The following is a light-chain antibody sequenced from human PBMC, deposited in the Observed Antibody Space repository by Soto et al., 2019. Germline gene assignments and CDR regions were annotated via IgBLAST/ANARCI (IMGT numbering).Light chain of an antibody. V-gene: IGKV3-15*01. CDR2: GAS. CDR1: QSVSRN. J-gene: IGKJ3*01. CDR3: QQYNNCPRT. Sequence: EIVMTQSPATLSVSPGERATLSCRASQSVSRNLAWYQQKPGQAPRLLIYGASTRATGIPARFSGSGSGTEFTLTISSLQSEDFAVYYCQQYNNCPRTFGPGTKVDIK.